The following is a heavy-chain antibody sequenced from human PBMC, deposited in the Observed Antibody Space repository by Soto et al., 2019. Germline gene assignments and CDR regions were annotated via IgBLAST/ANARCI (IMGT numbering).Heavy chain of an antibody. D-gene: IGHD4-17*01. CDR1: GGSISSSNW. CDR2: IYYSGST. Sequence: PSETLSLTCAVSGGSISSSNWWSWVRQPPGKGLEWIGEIYYSGSTNYNPSLKSRVTISVDTSKNQFSLKLSSVTAADTAVYYCASSDYVRDAFDIWGQGTMVTVSS. CDR3: ASSDYVRDAFDI. J-gene: IGHJ3*02. V-gene: IGHV4-4*02.